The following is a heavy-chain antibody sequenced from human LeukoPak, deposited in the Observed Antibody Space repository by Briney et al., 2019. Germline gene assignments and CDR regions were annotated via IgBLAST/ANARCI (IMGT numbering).Heavy chain of an antibody. Sequence: PSETLSLTCAVYGGSFSGYYWSWLRQPPGKGLEWVGEINRSGSTNYYPSLKRRVTISVDTSKNQFSLKLSSVTAADTAVYHCASGHRWTGMYYFDYWGQGTLVTVSS. V-gene: IGHV4-34*01. CDR1: GGSFSGYY. D-gene: IGHD1-14*01. CDR3: ASGHRWTGMYYFDY. CDR2: INRSGST. J-gene: IGHJ4*02.